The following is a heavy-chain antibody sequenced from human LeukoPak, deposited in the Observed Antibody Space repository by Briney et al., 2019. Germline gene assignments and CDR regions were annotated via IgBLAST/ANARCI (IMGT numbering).Heavy chain of an antibody. Sequence: PGGSLRLSCAASGFTFSSSTMNWVRQAPGKGLEWVASISSSSSNIHYADSGKGRFTISRDNAKNSLFLQMNSLGAEDTAVYYCARGKDSSSGMDVWGQGTTVTVSS. CDR2: ISSSSSNI. J-gene: IGHJ6*02. CDR3: ARGKDSSSGMDV. CDR1: GFTFSSST. D-gene: IGHD6-19*01. V-gene: IGHV3-21*01.